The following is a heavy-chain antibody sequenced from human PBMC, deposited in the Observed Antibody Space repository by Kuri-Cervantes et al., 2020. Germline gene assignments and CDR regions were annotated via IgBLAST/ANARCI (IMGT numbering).Heavy chain of an antibody. Sequence: GESLKISCAASGFTFSSYSMNWVRQAPGKGLEWVSYISSSSSTIYYADSVKGRFTISRDNAKNSLYLQMNSLRDEDTAVYYCAGDMITFGGVIVKDWYFDLWGRGTLVTVSS. D-gene: IGHD3-16*02. V-gene: IGHV3-48*02. CDR2: ISSSSSTI. CDR1: GFTFSSYS. J-gene: IGHJ2*01. CDR3: AGDMITFGGVIVKDWYFDL.